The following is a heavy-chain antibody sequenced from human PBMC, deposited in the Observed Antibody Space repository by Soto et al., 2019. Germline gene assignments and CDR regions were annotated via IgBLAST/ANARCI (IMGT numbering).Heavy chain of an antibody. V-gene: IGHV4-39*01. Sequence: LQLQESGPGVVKPSETLSLACSVSGGSIRSNDYFWGWVRQPPGKGLEWIASIYSNGGTYDSPSLKSRATVSIDTSKNQFFLTVRSVTDADTAVYYCASFLVGATARNDFDSWGQGTLVTISS. CDR3: ASFLVGATARNDFDS. CDR2: IYSNGGT. CDR1: GGSIRSNDYF. D-gene: IGHD2-8*02. J-gene: IGHJ4*02.